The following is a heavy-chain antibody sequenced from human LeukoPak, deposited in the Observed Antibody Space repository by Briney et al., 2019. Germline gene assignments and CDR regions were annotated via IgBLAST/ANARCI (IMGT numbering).Heavy chain of an antibody. Sequence: PGGSLRLSCAVSGFTFSNYWMSWVRQAPGKGLEWVANINQDGSEKYYLNSVKGRFTISRDNAKNSLYLQMNSLRAEDTAIYYCAKAGVVTMVRDDTLARYWFDPWGQGTQVTVSS. V-gene: IGHV3-7*05. CDR3: AKAGVVTMVRDDTLARYWFDP. D-gene: IGHD3-10*01. CDR2: INQDGSEK. CDR1: GFTFSNYW. J-gene: IGHJ5*02.